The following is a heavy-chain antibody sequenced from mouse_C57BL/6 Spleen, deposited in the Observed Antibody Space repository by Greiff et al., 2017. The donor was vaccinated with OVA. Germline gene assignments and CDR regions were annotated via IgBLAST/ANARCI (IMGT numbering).Heavy chain of an antibody. CDR2: ISRGSSTI. Sequence: EVQLVESGGGLVKPGGSLKLSCAASGFTFSDYGMHWVRQAPEKGLEWVAYISRGSSTIYYADTVKGRFTISIDNAKNTLFLQKTSRRTEETAVYYGARTIYYGRNCFDYWGQGTTLTVSS. CDR3: ARTIYYGRNCFDY. J-gene: IGHJ2*01. V-gene: IGHV5-17*01. CDR1: GFTFSDYG. D-gene: IGHD1-1*01.